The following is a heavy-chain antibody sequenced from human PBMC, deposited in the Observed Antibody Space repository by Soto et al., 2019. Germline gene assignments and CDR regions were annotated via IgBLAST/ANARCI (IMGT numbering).Heavy chain of an antibody. CDR3: ARGGDPDY. D-gene: IGHD2-21*01. CDR2: LQTDGSHP. Sequence: PGWSLRLSGVSSGVTVDYYWMHWVRQAPGEGLMWVSRLQTDGSHPDYADSVKGRFTISRDNAKNTLYLQMNNLRAEETAVYYCARGGDPDYWGQGTLVTVSS. CDR1: GVTVDYYW. V-gene: IGHV3-74*01. J-gene: IGHJ4*02.